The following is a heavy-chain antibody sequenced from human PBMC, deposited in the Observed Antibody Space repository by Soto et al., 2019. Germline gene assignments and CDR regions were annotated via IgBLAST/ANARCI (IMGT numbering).Heavy chain of an antibody. CDR1: GYTFTNYY. J-gene: IGHJ4*01. Sequence: QVQVVQSGAEVKKPGASVKVSCRASGYTFTNYYMHWVRQAPGQGLEWMGIINPSGGSPTYAQKFQDRVTTTSDTSTSTVYLELSSLRSEDTAVYYCSRGARTTILLTPTTSGFADRGPGTLVTVSS. V-gene: IGHV1-46*01. CDR2: INPSGGSP. D-gene: IGHD1-26*01. CDR3: SRGARTTILLTPTTSGFAD.